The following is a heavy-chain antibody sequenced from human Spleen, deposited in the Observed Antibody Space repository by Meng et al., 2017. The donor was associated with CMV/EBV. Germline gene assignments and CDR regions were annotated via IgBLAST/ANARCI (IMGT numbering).Heavy chain of an antibody. CDR3: AKQARTAYNWFDP. Sequence: GESLKISCAASGFTFSNYGMNWVRQAPGKGLEWVSSISSSSTYIYYTDSVKGRLTISRDNAKNSLYLQMNSLRTEDTAVYYCAKQARTAYNWFDPWGQGTLVTVSS. CDR1: GFTFSNYG. J-gene: IGHJ5*02. D-gene: IGHD5-18*01. V-gene: IGHV3-21*01. CDR2: ISSSSTYI.